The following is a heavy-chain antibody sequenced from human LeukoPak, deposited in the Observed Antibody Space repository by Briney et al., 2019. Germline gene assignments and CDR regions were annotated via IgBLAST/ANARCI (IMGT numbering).Heavy chain of an antibody. Sequence: SETLSLTCAVSGGSITSTFWWTWVCQPPGKGLEWIGDIYYSGSTNYNPSLKSRVTISVDKSNNQFSLNLSSVTAADTAVYYCASIEGPHSLAGYDQYYYYGMDVWGQGTMVTVSS. CDR1: GGSITSTFW. J-gene: IGHJ6*02. CDR2: IYYSGST. V-gene: IGHV4-4*02. D-gene: IGHD5-12*01. CDR3: ASIEGPHSLAGYDQYYYYGMDV.